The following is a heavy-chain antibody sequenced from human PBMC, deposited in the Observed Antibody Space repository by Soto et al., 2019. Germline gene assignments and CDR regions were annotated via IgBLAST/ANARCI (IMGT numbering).Heavy chain of an antibody. Sequence: ASVKVSCKASGYTFTSYYMHWVRQAPGQGLEWMGIINPSGGSTSYAQKFQGRVTMTRDTSTSTVYMELSSLRSEDTAVYYCGRDVRAEVVVAAYFDYGGQETLVTVSS. D-gene: IGHD2-15*01. CDR2: INPSGGST. J-gene: IGHJ4*02. V-gene: IGHV1-46*01. CDR1: GYTFTSYY. CDR3: GRDVRAEVVVAAYFDY.